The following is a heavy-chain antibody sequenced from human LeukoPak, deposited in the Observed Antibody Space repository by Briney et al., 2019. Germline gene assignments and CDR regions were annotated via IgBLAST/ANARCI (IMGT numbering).Heavy chain of an antibody. Sequence: ASVKVSCKASGYTFTSYYMHWVQQAPGQGLEWMGIINPSGGSTSYAQKFQGRVTMTRDTSTSTVYMELSSLRSEDTAVYYCARDPSLGGVIVTDFDYWGQGTLVTVSS. CDR1: GYTFTSYY. J-gene: IGHJ4*02. V-gene: IGHV1-46*01. CDR2: INPSGGST. CDR3: ARDPSLGGVIVTDFDY. D-gene: IGHD3-16*02.